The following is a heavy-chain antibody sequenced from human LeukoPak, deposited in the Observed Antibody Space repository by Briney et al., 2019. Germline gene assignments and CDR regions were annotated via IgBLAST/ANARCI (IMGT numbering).Heavy chain of an antibody. CDR3: ARDLSVRYFKYYFDY. V-gene: IGHV4-39*07. CDR1: GVSISSSSYY. D-gene: IGHD3-9*01. CDR2: IYYSWST. Sequence: PSETLSLTYTVSGVSISSSSYYWGWIRQPPGKGLEWTGSIYYSWSTYYNPSLKSRVTISVDTSKNQFSLKLSSVTAADTAVYYCARDLSVRYFKYYFDYWGQGTLVTVSS. J-gene: IGHJ4*02.